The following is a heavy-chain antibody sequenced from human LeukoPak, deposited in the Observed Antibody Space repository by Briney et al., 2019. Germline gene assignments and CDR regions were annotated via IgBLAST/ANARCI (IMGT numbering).Heavy chain of an antibody. D-gene: IGHD5-18*01. Sequence: GGSLRLSCAASGFTSSSYAMSWVRQAPGKGLEWVSAISGSGGSTYYSDSAKGRFTISRDNSNNTLYLQMNSLRAEDTAVYYCAKGAASRGYTYVANWGQGTLVTVSS. J-gene: IGHJ4*02. CDR3: AKGAASRGYTYVAN. V-gene: IGHV3-23*01. CDR1: GFTSSSYA. CDR2: ISGSGGST.